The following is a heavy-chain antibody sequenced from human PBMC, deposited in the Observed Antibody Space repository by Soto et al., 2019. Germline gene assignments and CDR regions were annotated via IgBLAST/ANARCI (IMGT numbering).Heavy chain of an antibody. CDR3: ARQSYDSSDSFDY. Sequence: TSETLSLTCTVSGGSISSYYWSWIRQPPGKGLEWIGYIYYSGSTNYNPSLKSRVTISVDTSRIRFSLALISVTAADTAVYFCARQSYDSSDSFDYWGQGTLVTVSS. CDR2: IYYSGST. CDR1: GGSISSYY. V-gene: IGHV4-59*08. D-gene: IGHD3-22*01. J-gene: IGHJ4*02.